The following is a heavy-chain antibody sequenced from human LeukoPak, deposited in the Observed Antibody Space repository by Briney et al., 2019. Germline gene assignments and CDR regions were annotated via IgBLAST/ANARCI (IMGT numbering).Heavy chain of an antibody. CDR3: VKVGSTVTRGDFDY. Sequence: GGSLRLSCSGSGFTFSTYAMHWVRQAPGKGLEYVPGISNNGGSTNYADSVKGRFTISRDNSKNTLYLQMSSLRAEDTAVYYCVKVGSTVTRGDFDYWGQGTLVTVSS. D-gene: IGHD4-17*01. J-gene: IGHJ4*02. V-gene: IGHV3-64D*06. CDR1: GFTFSTYA. CDR2: ISNNGGST.